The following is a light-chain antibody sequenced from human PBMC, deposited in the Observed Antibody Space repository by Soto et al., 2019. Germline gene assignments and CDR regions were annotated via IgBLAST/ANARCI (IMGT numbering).Light chain of an antibody. Sequence: EIVMTQSPATLSVSPGERATLSCRASQSVSSNLAWYQQKPGQAPRLLIYAASTRATGIPARFSGSGSGTEFTLTIGSLQSEDFAVYYCQQYNNWPPWTLGQGTKVDIK. J-gene: IGKJ1*01. CDR1: QSVSSN. CDR3: QQYNNWPPWT. V-gene: IGKV3-15*01. CDR2: AAS.